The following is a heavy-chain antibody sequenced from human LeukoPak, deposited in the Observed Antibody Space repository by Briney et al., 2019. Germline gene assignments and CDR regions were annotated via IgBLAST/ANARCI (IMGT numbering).Heavy chain of an antibody. V-gene: IGHV3-30*02. CDR2: IAHHGNNK. CDR3: AKDGSWSCTD. CDR1: GLTFSSLA. J-gene: IGHJ4*02. Sequence: GGPLGPSCGASGLTFSSLAMHWVRQGPGKGLEWVAYIAHHGNNKYYADSVKGRFTISRDNSKGSLYLQMNSLRADDTAVYYCAKDGSWSCTDWGQGTLVRVSS. D-gene: IGHD2-8*02.